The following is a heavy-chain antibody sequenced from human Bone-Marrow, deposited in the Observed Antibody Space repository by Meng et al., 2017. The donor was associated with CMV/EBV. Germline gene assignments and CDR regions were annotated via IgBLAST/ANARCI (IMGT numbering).Heavy chain of an antibody. CDR2: ISGSGGST. D-gene: IGHD2-2*01. V-gene: IGHV3-23*01. Sequence: GESLKISCAASGFTCSSYAMSWVRQAPGKGLEWVSAISGSGGSTYYADSVKGRFTISRDNSKNTLYLQMNSLRAEDTAVYYCAKMYCSSTSCVGNWFDPWGQGTLVTVSS. CDR3: AKMYCSSTSCVGNWFDP. CDR1: GFTCSSYA. J-gene: IGHJ5*02.